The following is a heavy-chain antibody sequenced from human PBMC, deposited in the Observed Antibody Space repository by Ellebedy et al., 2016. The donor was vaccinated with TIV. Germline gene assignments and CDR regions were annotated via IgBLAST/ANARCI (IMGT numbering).Heavy chain of an antibody. D-gene: IGHD1-1*01. CDR3: STLSDTGY. CDR2: ISGSGGST. V-gene: IGHV3-23*01. CDR1: GFTFGFSFSRYA. J-gene: IGHJ4*01. Sequence: PGGSLRLSCAASGFTFGFSFSRYAMSWVRQAPGKGLEWVSAISGSGGSTYYADSVKGRFTISRDNSKNTLYLQMNSLKAEDTAMYYCSTLSDTGYWGHGTLVTVSS.